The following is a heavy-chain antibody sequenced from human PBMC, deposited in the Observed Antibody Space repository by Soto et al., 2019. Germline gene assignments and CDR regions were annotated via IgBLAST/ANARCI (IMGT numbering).Heavy chain of an antibody. V-gene: IGHV1-69*12. CDR2: IIRIFGTP. D-gene: IGHD3-10*01. J-gene: IGHJ6*02. CDR1: GGTFSSYA. Sequence: QVQLVQSGAEVKKPGSSVKVSCKASGGTFSSYAINWVRQAPGQGLEWMGGIIRIFGTPDYAQRFQGRVTITADESTNTAYRELSSLRSEYTAVYYCARQGSNEYYYYGMDVWGQGTTVTVSS. CDR3: ARQGSNEYYYYGMDV.